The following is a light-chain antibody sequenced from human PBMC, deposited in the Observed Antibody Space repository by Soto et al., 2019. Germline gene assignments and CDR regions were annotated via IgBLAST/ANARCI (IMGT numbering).Light chain of an antibody. CDR3: QQYGSSPRT. CDR1: QSVSNSY. Sequence: EIVLTQSPGTLSLSPGERATLSCRASQSVSNSYLAWYQQKPGQAPRLLIYGASSRATGIPDRFSGSGSGTDFPLTISRLEPEDFAVYYCQQYGSSPRTFGQGTKVEVK. V-gene: IGKV3-20*01. J-gene: IGKJ1*01. CDR2: GAS.